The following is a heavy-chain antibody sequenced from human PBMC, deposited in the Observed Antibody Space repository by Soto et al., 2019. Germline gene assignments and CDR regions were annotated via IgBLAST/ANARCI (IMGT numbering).Heavy chain of an antibody. CDR2: IKSDGTTK. CDR1: GFTFSSYW. D-gene: IGHD3-3*01. Sequence: EVQLVESGGGLIQPGGSLTLSCAASGFTFSSYWMHWVRQVPGKGLVWVSHIKSDGTTKRYADSAKGRFTISRDNAKNMLYLQMNSLRAEDTAVYYCARDPFGASSSWGQGTLVTVSS. CDR3: ARDPFGASSS. V-gene: IGHV3-74*01. J-gene: IGHJ5*02.